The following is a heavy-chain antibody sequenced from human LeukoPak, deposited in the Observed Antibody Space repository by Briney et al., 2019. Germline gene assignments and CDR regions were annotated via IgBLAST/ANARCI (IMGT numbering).Heavy chain of an antibody. CDR1: GFTFSRYS. D-gene: IGHD6-19*01. CDR3: ARAPYTSGWYRGDNDY. Sequence: GGSLRLSCAASGFTFSRYSMNWVRQAPGKGLEWVSYISGSSGTRYYADSVKGRFTISRDNAKNSLYLQMNSLRAEDTAVYYCARAPYTSGWYRGDNDYWGQGTLVTVSS. CDR2: ISGSSGTR. V-gene: IGHV3-48*01. J-gene: IGHJ4*02.